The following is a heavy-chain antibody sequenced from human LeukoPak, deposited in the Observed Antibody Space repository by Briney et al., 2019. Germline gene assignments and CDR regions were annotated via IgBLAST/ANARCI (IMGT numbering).Heavy chain of an antibody. CDR3: ARRGNFWSGYYSRGYYFDY. D-gene: IGHD3-3*01. V-gene: IGHV4-34*01. CDR2: INHSGST. Sequence: PSETLSLTCAVYGGSFSGYYWSWIRQHPGKGLEWIGEINHSGSTNYNPSLKSRVTISVDTSKNQFSLRLSSVTAADTAVYYCARRGNFWSGYYSRGYYFDYWGQGTLVTVFS. CDR1: GGSFSGYY. J-gene: IGHJ4*02.